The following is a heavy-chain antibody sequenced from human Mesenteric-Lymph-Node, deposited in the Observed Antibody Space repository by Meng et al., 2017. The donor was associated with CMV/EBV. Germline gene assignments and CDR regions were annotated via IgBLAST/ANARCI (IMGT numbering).Heavy chain of an antibody. J-gene: IGHJ4*02. CDR3: ARLGVTILDNFDS. CDR2: IYHSGST. V-gene: IGHV4-38-2*02. Sequence: SETLSLTCTVSGFSINSGYYWSWVRQPPGKGLEWIGSIYHSGSTDYNPSLKSRVTIAVDTSKNQFSLELRSLTAADAAVYYCARLGVTILDNFDSWGQGTLVTVSS. D-gene: IGHD3/OR15-3a*01. CDR1: GFSINSGYY.